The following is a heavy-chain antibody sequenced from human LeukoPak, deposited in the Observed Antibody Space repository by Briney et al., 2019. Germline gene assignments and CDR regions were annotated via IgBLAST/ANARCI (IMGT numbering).Heavy chain of an antibody. V-gene: IGHV4-61*01. CDR3: ARSGSSPLDY. Sequence: PSETLSLTCTVSGYSISSGYYWGWIRQPPGKGLVWIGYIYYSGSTNYNPSLKSRVTISVDTSKNQFSLKLSAVTAADTAVYYCARSGSSPLDYWGQGTLVTVSS. CDR2: IYYSGST. D-gene: IGHD1-26*01. CDR1: GYSISSGYY. J-gene: IGHJ4*02.